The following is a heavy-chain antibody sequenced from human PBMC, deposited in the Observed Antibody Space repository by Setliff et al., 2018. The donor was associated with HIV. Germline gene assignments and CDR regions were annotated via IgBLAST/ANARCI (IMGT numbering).Heavy chain of an antibody. J-gene: IGHJ3*02. CDR2: ISSSSSYI. Sequence: GGSLRLSCAASGFTFSNYSMNWVRQAPGKGLEWVSSISSSSSYIYYADSVKGRFTISRDNAKNSLYLQMNSLRAEDTAVYYCARDYYDSSGYYYRDAFDMWGQGTMVTVSS. CDR1: GFTFSNYS. CDR3: ARDYYDSSGYYYRDAFDM. D-gene: IGHD3-22*01. V-gene: IGHV3-21*01.